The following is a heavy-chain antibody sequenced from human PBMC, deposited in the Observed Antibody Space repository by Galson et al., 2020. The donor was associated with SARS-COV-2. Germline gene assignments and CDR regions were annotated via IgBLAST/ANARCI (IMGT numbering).Heavy chain of an antibody. J-gene: IGHJ5*02. CDR2: ISSSSTI. D-gene: IGHD4-17*01. CDR3: ARGSSYGDYVRGGFDP. CDR1: GFTFSSYS. Sequence: GGSLRLSCAASGFTFSSYSMNWVRQAPGKGLEWVSYISSSSTIYYADSVKGRFTISRDNAKNSLYLQMNSLRDEDTAVYYCARGSSYGDYVRGGFDPWGQGTLVTVSS. V-gene: IGHV3-48*02.